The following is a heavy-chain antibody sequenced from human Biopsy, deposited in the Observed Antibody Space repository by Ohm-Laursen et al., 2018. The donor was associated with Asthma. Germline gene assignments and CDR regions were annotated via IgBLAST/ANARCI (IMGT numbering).Heavy chain of an antibody. Sequence: SLRLSCTASGFVFSQARMHWVRQAPGKGLEWVTIISYDGRNTYYADSVEGRFTISRDNSKNTLFLQMSSLRPEDTAVYYCARGGLHYYEYYGMDVWGQGTTVTVSS. CDR1: GFVFSQAR. J-gene: IGHJ6*02. CDR2: ISYDGRNT. V-gene: IGHV3-30*03. CDR3: ARGGLHYYEYYGMDV. D-gene: IGHD2-21*02.